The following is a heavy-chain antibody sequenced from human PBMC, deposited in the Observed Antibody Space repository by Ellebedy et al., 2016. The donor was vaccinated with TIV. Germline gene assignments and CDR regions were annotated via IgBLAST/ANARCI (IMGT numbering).Heavy chain of an antibody. CDR3: ARRDKGGATMKAFDY. J-gene: IGHJ4*02. Sequence: PGGSLRLSCAASGFTVSSNYMSWVRQAPGKGLEGVSVIYSGGSTYYAYTVKGRFTISRDNSKNTLYLQMNSLKAEETAVYYCARRDKGGATMKAFDYWGQGTLVTVSS. V-gene: IGHV3-66*04. CDR2: IYSGGST. CDR1: GFTVSSNY. D-gene: IGHD1-26*01.